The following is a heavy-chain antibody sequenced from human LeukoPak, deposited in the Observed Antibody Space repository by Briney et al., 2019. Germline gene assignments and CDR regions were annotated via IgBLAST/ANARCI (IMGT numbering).Heavy chain of an antibody. J-gene: IGHJ6*02. CDR2: ISYSGST. V-gene: IGHV4-61*08. CDR3: ARSPALYGMDV. Sequence: SETLSLTCTVSGGSISSGGYYWSWIRQPPGKGLEWIGYISYSGSTNYNPSLKSRVTISLDTSKNQFSLKLSSVTAADTAVYYCARSPALYGMDVWGQGTTVTVSS. CDR1: GGSISSGGYY. D-gene: IGHD2-2*01.